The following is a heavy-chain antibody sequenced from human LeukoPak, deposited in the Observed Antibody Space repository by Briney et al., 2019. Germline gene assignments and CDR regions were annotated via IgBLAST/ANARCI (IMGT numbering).Heavy chain of an antibody. CDR2: IYHSGST. J-gene: IGHJ4*02. V-gene: IGHV4-38-2*01. D-gene: IGHD3-10*01. CDR1: GGSFSGYC. CDR3: ALEGGDFYGSGSPDY. Sequence: PSETLSLTCAVYGGSFSGYCWGWIRQPPGKGLEWIGSIYHSGSTYYNPSLKSRVTISVDTSKNQFSLKLSSVTAADTAVYYCALEGGDFYGSGSPDYWGQGTLVTVSS.